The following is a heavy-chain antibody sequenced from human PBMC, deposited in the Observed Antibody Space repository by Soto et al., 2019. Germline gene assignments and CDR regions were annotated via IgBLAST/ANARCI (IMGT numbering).Heavy chain of an antibody. CDR1: GFTFISYG. Sequence: GGSLRLSCAASGFTFISYGMHWVLQAPCKGLEWVAVISYDGSNKYYADSVKGRFTISRGNSKNTLYLQMNSLRAEDTAVYYCAKEGYCSSTSCLKQEYCYYMDVWGKGTTVTVSS. CDR3: AKEGYCSSTSCLKQEYCYYMDV. CDR2: ISYDGSNK. D-gene: IGHD2-2*01. V-gene: IGHV3-30*18. J-gene: IGHJ6*03.